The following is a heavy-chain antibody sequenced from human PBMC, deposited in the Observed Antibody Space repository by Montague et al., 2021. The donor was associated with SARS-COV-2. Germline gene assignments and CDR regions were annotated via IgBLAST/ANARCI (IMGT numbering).Heavy chain of an antibody. D-gene: IGHD1-1*01. CDR2: IYWDDDK. J-gene: IGHJ4*02. V-gene: IGHV2-5*02. Sequence: PALVKPTQTLTLTCTFSGLSLSTSGVGVGWIRQPPGKALEWLALIYWDDDKRYSPSLKSRLTITKDTSKNRVVLTMTNMDPVDTATYYCAHRGNWNQGYFDYWGQGTLVTVSS. CDR1: GLSLSTSGVG. CDR3: AHRGNWNQGYFDY.